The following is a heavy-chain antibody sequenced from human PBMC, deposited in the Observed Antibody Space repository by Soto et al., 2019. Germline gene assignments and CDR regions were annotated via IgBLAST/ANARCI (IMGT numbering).Heavy chain of an antibody. V-gene: IGHV4-4*02. CDR3: AHRPIVGAAI. J-gene: IGHJ4*02. CDR2: IFHSGST. CDR1: GGSISNSNW. D-gene: IGHD1-26*01. Sequence: SETLSLTCAVFGGSISNSNWWTWVRQPPGKGLDWIGEIFHSGSTNYNSSLMGRVTISVDKANNQFSLKLSSVTAADTAVYYCAHRPIVGAAIWGQGTLVTVSS.